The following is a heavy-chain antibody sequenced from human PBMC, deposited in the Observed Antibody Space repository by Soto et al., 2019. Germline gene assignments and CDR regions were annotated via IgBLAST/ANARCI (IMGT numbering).Heavy chain of an antibody. CDR2: IYPGDSDT. D-gene: IGHD3-3*01. CDR3: ARLAIEVRFRNWFGP. J-gene: IGHJ5*02. Sequence: GESLKISCKASGYSFTKYWIAWVPQMPGKGLEWMGIIYPGDSDTRYSPSFQGQVTISADKSISTAYLQWSSLMASDTAMYYCARLAIEVRFRNWFGPWGQGTLVTSPQ. V-gene: IGHV5-51*01. CDR1: GYSFTKYW.